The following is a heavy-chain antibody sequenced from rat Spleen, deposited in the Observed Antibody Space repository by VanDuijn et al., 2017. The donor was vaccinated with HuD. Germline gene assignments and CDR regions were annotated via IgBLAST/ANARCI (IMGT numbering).Heavy chain of an antibody. D-gene: IGHD1-4*01. CDR1: GITFNNYW. CDR3: SPLPGHNLDY. CDR2: ISNAGDT. V-gene: IGHV5-31*01. Sequence: EVQLVESGGGRVQPGRSLKLSCVASGITFNNYWMTWIRQAPGKGLEWVSSISNAGDTYYPDSVKGRISISRENAKSTTYLHINSLRSEDTATYYCSPLPGHNLDYWGQGVMVTASS. J-gene: IGHJ2*01.